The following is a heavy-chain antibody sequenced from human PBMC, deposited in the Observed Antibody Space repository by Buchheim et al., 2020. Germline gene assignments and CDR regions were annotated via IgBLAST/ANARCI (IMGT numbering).Heavy chain of an antibody. J-gene: IGHJ6*02. CDR1: GFTFSSFE. D-gene: IGHD1-1*01. V-gene: IGHV3-48*03. CDR2: ISSSGSTK. Sequence: EVQLVESGGGLVLPGGSLRLSCAVAGFTFSSFEMNWVRQAPGKGLEWGSYISSSGSTKYYADSVKGRFTISRDNAENSMYLQMNSLRVEDTAAYYCASLKGRTGTGYGMDVWGQGTT. CDR3: ASLKGRTGTGYGMDV.